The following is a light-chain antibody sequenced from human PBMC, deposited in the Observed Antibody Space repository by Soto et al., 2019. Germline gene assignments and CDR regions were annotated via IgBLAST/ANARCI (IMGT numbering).Light chain of an antibody. V-gene: IGLV2-14*03. Sequence: QSALTQPASVSGSPGQSITISCTGTSSDIGGYNYVSWYQQLPGKAPKLIIYDVSNRPSGVSDRFSGSKSGNAASLTISGLQAEDEADYYCSSYTRTSTLYVFGTGTKLTVL. CDR3: SSYTRTSTLYV. J-gene: IGLJ1*01. CDR2: DVS. CDR1: SSDIGGYNY.